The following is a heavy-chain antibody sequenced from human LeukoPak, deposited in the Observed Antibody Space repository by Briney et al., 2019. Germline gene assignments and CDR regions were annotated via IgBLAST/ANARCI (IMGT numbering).Heavy chain of an antibody. Sequence: GGSLRLSCAASGFTFSTYAMSWVRQGPGKGLEWVSGISGSGASTYYADSVKGRFTISRDNPKNTLYLQMNTLRAEDTAVYYCARDLLYGSGSYSDYWGQGTLVTVSS. CDR2: ISGSGAST. V-gene: IGHV3-23*01. CDR3: ARDLLYGSGSYSDY. CDR1: GFTFSTYA. D-gene: IGHD3-10*01. J-gene: IGHJ4*02.